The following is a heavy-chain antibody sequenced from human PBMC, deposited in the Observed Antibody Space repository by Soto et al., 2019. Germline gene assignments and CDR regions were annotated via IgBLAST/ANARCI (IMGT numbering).Heavy chain of an antibody. CDR3: ARDLNQTGTAFDY. V-gene: IGHV3-33*01. CDR1: GFPFSSYG. Sequence: GGSLRLSCAASGFPFSSYGMHWVRQAPGKGLEWVAVIWYDGSKKYSADSLKGRFTISRDNSRNTLYLQMDNLRAEDTAVYYCARDLNQTGTAFDYWGQGSLVTVSS. D-gene: IGHD1-1*01. CDR2: IWYDGSKK. J-gene: IGHJ4*02.